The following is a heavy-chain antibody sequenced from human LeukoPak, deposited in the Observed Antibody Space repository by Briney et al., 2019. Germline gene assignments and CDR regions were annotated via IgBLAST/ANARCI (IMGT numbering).Heavy chain of an antibody. Sequence: ASVKVSCKVSGASLSETSIHWVRQAPGQGLEWMGGIISLFGTVNYAQKFQGRVTITADESTSTAYMELSSLRSEDTAVYYCATALAPYCSSTNCYPYYMDVWGKGTPVTVSS. D-gene: IGHD2-2*01. J-gene: IGHJ6*03. V-gene: IGHV1-69*13. CDR3: ATALAPYCSSTNCYPYYMDV. CDR1: GASLSETS. CDR2: IISLFGTV.